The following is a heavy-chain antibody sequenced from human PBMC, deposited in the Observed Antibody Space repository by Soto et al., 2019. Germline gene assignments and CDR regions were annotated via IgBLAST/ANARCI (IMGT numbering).Heavy chain of an antibody. J-gene: IGHJ5*02. D-gene: IGHD3-10*01. CDR3: ERGGITMLRGVTNWFAP. CDR1: GYTFTSYY. V-gene: IGHV1-46*01. Sequence: QVQLVQSGAEVKKPGASVKVSCKASGYTFTSYYMHWVRQAPGQGLAWMGIINPSGGSTSYAQKFQGRVTMPRDTSTSIVDMELSSLKYEETAVYDCERGGITMLRGVTNWFAPWGQGTLVNGS. CDR2: INPSGGST.